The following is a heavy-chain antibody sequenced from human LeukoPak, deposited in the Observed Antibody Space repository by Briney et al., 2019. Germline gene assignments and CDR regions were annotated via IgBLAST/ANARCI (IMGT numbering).Heavy chain of an antibody. CDR2: INPNSGGT. CDR1: GYTFTGYY. D-gene: IGHD3-10*01. Sequence: ASVQVSCKASGYTFTGYYMFWVRQAPGQGLEWMGWINPNSGGTNYAQKVQGRVTMTRDTSISTAYMELSRLRSDDTAVYYCARDSRFGEYHFDYWGQGTLVTVSS. J-gene: IGHJ4*02. V-gene: IGHV1-2*02. CDR3: ARDSRFGEYHFDY.